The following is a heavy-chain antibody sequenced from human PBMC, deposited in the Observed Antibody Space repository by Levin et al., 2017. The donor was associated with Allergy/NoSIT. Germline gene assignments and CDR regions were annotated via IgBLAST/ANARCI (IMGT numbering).Heavy chain of an antibody. V-gene: IGHV4-30-2*01. D-gene: IGHD3-10*01. CDR2: IYHSGST. Sequence: SQTLSLTCAVSGGSISSGGYSWSWIRQPPGKGLEWIGYIYHSGSTYYNPSLKSRVTISVDRSKNQFSLKLSSVTAADTAVYYCARGYGSGSYYDYYYYYYMDVWGKGTTVTVSS. CDR3: ARGYGSGSYYDYYYYYYMDV. J-gene: IGHJ6*03. CDR1: GGSISSGGYS.